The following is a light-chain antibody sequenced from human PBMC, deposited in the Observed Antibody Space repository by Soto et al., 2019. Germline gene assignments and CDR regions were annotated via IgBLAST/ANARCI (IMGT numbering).Light chain of an antibody. CDR2: GAS. J-gene: IGKJ5*01. CDR1: QSVSSNY. V-gene: IGKV3-20*01. CDR3: QQYGSSPIT. Sequence: EIVLTQSPGTLSLPPGEKTTLSCRASQSVSSNYLAWYQQKPGQAPRLLIYGASSRATGIPDRFSGSGSGTDFTLTISRLEPEDLPVYYCQQYGSSPITFGQGTRLEIK.